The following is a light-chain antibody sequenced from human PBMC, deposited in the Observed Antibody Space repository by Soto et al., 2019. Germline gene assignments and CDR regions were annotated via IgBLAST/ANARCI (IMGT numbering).Light chain of an antibody. J-gene: IGLJ1*01. CDR3: SSYAGSSTFV. CDR2: EVS. V-gene: IGLV2-14*01. CDR1: SSDVGGYNY. Sequence: QSALTQPASVSGSPGQSINISCSGTSSDVGGYNYVSWYQHHPGKAPKLMIYEVSNRPSGVSNRFSGSKSGNTASLTISGLQAEDEADYYCSSYAGSSTFVFGTGPKLTVL.